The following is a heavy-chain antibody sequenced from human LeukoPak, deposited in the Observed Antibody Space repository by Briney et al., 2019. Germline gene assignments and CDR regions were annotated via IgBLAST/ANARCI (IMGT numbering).Heavy chain of an antibody. CDR3: ARVAGGIQYLHRFDP. CDR1: GYTFTSYA. J-gene: IGHJ5*02. D-gene: IGHD4-11*01. CDR2: INTNTGNP. Sequence: GASVKVSCKASGYTFTSYAMNWVRQAPGQGLEWMGWINTNTGNPTYAQGFTGRFVFSLDTSVSRAYLQISSLKAEDTAVYYCARVAGGIQYLHRFDPWGQGTLVTVSS. V-gene: IGHV7-4-1*02.